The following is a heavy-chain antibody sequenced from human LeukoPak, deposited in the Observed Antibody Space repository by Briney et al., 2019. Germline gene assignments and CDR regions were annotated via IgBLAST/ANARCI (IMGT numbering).Heavy chain of an antibody. D-gene: IGHD1-1*01. V-gene: IGHV4-34*01. CDR1: GGSFSGYY. J-gene: IGHJ6*03. CDR2: IDHGGST. Sequence: PSETLSLTCAVYGGSFSGYYWSWIRQPPGKGLEWIGEIDHGGSTNYNPSLKSRVTISVDTSKNQFSLKLSSVTAADTAVYYCASQVRLERRYYYYSMDVWGKGTTVTVSS. CDR3: ASQVRLERRYYYYSMDV.